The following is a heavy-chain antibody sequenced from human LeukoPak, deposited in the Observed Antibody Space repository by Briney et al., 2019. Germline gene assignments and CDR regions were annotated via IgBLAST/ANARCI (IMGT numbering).Heavy chain of an antibody. CDR3: ASSAALDY. J-gene: IGHJ4*02. V-gene: IGHV3-21*01. CDR2: ISSSSSYI. Sequence: GRSLRLSCAASGFTFSSYSMNWVRHAPGKGLEWVSSISSSSSYISYADSVKGRFTISRDNATNSLYLQMNSLRAEGTAVYYCASSAALDYWGQGTVVAVS. CDR1: GFTFSSYS. D-gene: IGHD2-2*01.